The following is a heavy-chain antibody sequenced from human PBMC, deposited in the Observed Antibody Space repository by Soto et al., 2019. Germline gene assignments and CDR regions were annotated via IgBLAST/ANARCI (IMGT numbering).Heavy chain of an antibody. V-gene: IGHV3-23*01. J-gene: IGHJ4*02. CDR2: IRGSGDGA. D-gene: IGHD6-19*01. CDR1: GFTFSSYV. CDR3: EKGSTSGWYVFDS. Sequence: EVQLLESGGNLVQPGGSLRLSCAASGFTFSSYVMSWVRQAPGKGLEWVSGIRGSGDGAYYGDSVKGRFTVSRDNSKNTLYLQTNNLRAEDTAIYYCEKGSTSGWYVFDSWGQGTLVTVSS.